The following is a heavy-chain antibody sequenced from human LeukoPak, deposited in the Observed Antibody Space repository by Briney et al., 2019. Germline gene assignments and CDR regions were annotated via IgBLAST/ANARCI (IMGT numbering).Heavy chain of an antibody. CDR2: IGISSSTI. CDR3: ARSTGYSSSWHASGYYYYYMDV. D-gene: IGHD6-13*01. Sequence: GGSLRLSCAASGFTFSSYSMNWVRQAPGKGLEWVSYIGISSSTIDYADSVKGRFTISRDNAKNSLYLQMNSLRAEDTAVYYCARSTGYSSSWHASGYYYYYMDVWGKGTTVTISS. V-gene: IGHV3-48*01. J-gene: IGHJ6*03. CDR1: GFTFSSYS.